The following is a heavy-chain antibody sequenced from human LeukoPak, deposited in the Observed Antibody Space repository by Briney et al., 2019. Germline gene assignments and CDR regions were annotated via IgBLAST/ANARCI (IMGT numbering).Heavy chain of an antibody. Sequence: SETLSLTCTVSGGSISSSSYYWGWIRQPPGKGLEWIGSIYYSGSTYYNPSLKSRVTISVDTSKNQFSLKLSSVTAADTAVYYCARQEYQPLLSHWFDPWGQGTLVTVSS. D-gene: IGHD2-2*01. CDR1: GGSISSSSYY. CDR2: IYYSGST. CDR3: ARQEYQPLLSHWFDP. V-gene: IGHV4-39*01. J-gene: IGHJ5*02.